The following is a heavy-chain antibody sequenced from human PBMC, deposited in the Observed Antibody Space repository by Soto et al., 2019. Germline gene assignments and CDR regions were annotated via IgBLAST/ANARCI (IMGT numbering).Heavy chain of an antibody. CDR1: GGSISSGGYY. Sequence: SGTLSLTCTVSGGSISSGGYYWSWIRQHPGKGLEWIGYIYYSGSTYYNPSLKSRVTISVDTSKNQFSLKLSSVTAADTAVYYCARYSSGWYFDYWGQGTLVTVSS. CDR2: IYYSGST. CDR3: ARYSSGWYFDY. D-gene: IGHD5-18*01. V-gene: IGHV4-31*03. J-gene: IGHJ4*02.